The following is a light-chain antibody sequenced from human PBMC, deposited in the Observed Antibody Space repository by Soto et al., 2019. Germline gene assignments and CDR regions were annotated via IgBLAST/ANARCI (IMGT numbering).Light chain of an antibody. Sequence: DIQMTQSPSSLSASVGDRVTITCRASQSISNYLNWYQQKPGRAPQLLIYAASSLQSGVPSRFSGSGSGTDFALTISSLQPEDFATYYCQQSYSTPPTFGQGTRLEIK. CDR2: AAS. CDR1: QSISNY. CDR3: QQSYSTPPT. V-gene: IGKV1-39*01. J-gene: IGKJ5*01.